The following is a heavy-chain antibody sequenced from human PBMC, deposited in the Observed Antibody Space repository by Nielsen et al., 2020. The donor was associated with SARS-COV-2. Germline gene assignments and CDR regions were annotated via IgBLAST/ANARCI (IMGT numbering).Heavy chain of an antibody. V-gene: IGHV7-4-1*02. CDR3: ARGSNGYDTSGFDY. CDR2: INTNTGHP. Sequence: ASVNVSCKASGYTFTNYAMNWVRQAPGKGLEWMGWINTNTGHPMYAQGFTGRFVFSLDTSVSTAYLQITSLKAEDTAVYYCARGSNGYDTSGFDYWGQGTLATVSS. D-gene: IGHD3-22*01. CDR1: GYTFTNYA. J-gene: IGHJ4*02.